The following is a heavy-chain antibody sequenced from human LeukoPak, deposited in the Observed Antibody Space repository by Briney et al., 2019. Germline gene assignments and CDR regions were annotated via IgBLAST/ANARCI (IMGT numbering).Heavy chain of an antibody. J-gene: IGHJ4*02. CDR3: ARDTYQWFGESDPY. Sequence: GGSLRLSCAAPGFTFSDSAMHWVRQAPGKGLEWVSYISSSSSTIYYADSVKGRFTISRDNAKNSLYLQMNSLRAEDTAVYYCARDTYQWFGESDPYWGQGTLVTVSS. D-gene: IGHD3-10*01. V-gene: IGHV3-48*01. CDR1: GFTFSDSA. CDR2: ISSSSSTI.